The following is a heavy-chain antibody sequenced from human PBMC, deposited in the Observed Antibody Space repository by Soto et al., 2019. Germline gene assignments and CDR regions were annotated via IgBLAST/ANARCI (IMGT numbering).Heavy chain of an antibody. CDR1: GFPFSTYT. CDR3: ARDDAIFGAIPRMDI. V-gene: IGHV3-21*06. Sequence: GGSLRLSCSASGFPFSTYTMYWVRQAPGKGLEWVSSITTGSSRNIFYADSVKGRFTISRDNANNILYLEMDNLRVEDTAVYYCARDDAIFGAIPRMDIWGQGTTVTVSS. D-gene: IGHD3-3*01. J-gene: IGHJ6*02. CDR2: ITTGSSRNI.